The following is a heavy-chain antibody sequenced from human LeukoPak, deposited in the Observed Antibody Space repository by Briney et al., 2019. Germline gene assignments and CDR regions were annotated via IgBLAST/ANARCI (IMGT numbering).Heavy chain of an antibody. V-gene: IGHV3-23*01. J-gene: IGHJ4*02. CDR1: GFTFSSYA. CDR2: ISYSGGST. D-gene: IGHD3-9*01. Sequence: GGSLRLSCAASGFTFSSYAMSWVRQAPGKGLEWVSAISYSGGSTYYADSVKGRFTISSDNAKNSVYLQLNSLGAEDTAVYYCARGSEYDVLTGYFPFDSWGQGTLVTVSS. CDR3: ARGSEYDVLTGYFPFDS.